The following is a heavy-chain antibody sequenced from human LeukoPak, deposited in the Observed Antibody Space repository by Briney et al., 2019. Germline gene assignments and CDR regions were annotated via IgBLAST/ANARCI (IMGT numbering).Heavy chain of an antibody. CDR1: GYTFTSYD. D-gene: IGHD3-16*02. Sequence: ASVKVSCKASGYTFTSYDINWVRQATGQGLEWMGWMNPNSGNTGYAQKFQGRVTMTRNTSISTAYMELSSPRSEDTAVYYCARTYDYVWGSYRSNWFDPWGQGTLVTVSS. V-gene: IGHV1-8*01. CDR3: ARTYDYVWGSYRSNWFDP. J-gene: IGHJ5*02. CDR2: MNPNSGNT.